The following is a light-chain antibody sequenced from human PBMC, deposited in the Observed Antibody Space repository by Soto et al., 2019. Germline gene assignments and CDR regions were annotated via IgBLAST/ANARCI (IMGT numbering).Light chain of an antibody. CDR1: QSVSGSY. J-gene: IGKJ4*01. V-gene: IGKV3-20*01. CDR2: GAY. CDR3: LQYGSSPVT. Sequence: EIVLTQSPGTLSLSPGERATLSCRASQSVSGSYLAWYQQKPGQAPRLLIYGAYSRATAIPDRFSGSGSGTGFPLSISRLEAEDFAVYYCLQYGSSPVTFGGGTKVEIK.